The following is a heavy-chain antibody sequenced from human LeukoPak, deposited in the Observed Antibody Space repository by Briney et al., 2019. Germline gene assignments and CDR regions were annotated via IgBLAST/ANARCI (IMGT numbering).Heavy chain of an antibody. D-gene: IGHD6-13*01. J-gene: IGHJ4*02. CDR2: IYYSGST. Sequence: SETLSLTCTVSGGSISSYYWSWIRQPPGKGLEWIGYIYYSGSTNYNPSLKSRVTISVDTSKNQISLKLSSVTAADTAVYYCATGAPTSYSLAYWGQGTLVTVSS. CDR3: ATGAPTSYSLAY. CDR1: GGSISSYY. V-gene: IGHV4-59*08.